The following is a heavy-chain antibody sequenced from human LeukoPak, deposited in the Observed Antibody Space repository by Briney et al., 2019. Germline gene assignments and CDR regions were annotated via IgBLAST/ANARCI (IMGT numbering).Heavy chain of an antibody. CDR2: FNHSGST. J-gene: IGHJ4*02. D-gene: IGHD3-10*01. CDR3: ARGPGKYYYGSGSYYY. V-gene: IGHV4-34*01. CDR1: GGSISSYY. Sequence: SETLSLTCTVSGGSISSYYWSWIRQPPGKGLEWIGEFNHSGSTNYNPSLKSRVTISVDTSKNQFSLKLSSVTAADTAVYYCARGPGKYYYGSGSYYYWGQGTLVTVSS.